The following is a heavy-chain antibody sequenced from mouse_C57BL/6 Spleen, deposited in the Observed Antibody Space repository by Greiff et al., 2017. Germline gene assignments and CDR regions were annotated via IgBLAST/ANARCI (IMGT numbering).Heavy chain of an antibody. CDR2: INPNNGGT. V-gene: IGHV1-18*01. D-gene: IGHD2-5*01. J-gene: IGHJ4*01. Sequence: VQLQQSGPELVKPGASVKLPCKASGYTFTDYNMDWVKQSHGKSLEWIGDINPNNGGTIYNQKFKDKATLTVDKSSSTAYMELRSLTSEDTAVYYCARDGSNYEDYYAMDYWGQGTSVTVSS. CDR1: GYTFTDYN. CDR3: ARDGSNYEDYYAMDY.